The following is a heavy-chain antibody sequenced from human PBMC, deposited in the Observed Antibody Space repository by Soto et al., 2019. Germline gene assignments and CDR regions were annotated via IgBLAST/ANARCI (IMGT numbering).Heavy chain of an antibody. J-gene: IGHJ4*02. Sequence: SETLSLTCAVYGGSFSGYYWSWIRQPPGKGLEWIGEINHSGSTNYNPSLKSRVTISVDTSKNQFSLKLSSVTAADTAVYYCARGVGVVVPAFYFDYWGQGTLVTVSS. CDR2: INHSGST. V-gene: IGHV4-34*01. D-gene: IGHD2-2*01. CDR3: ARGVGVVVPAFYFDY. CDR1: GGSFSGYY.